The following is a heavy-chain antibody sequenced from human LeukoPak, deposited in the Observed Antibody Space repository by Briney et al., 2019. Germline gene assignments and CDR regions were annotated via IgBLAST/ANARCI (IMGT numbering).Heavy chain of an antibody. J-gene: IGHJ6*03. CDR2: IYYSGST. CDR3: ARRTIFGPFPNYYYYMDV. CDR1: GGSISSYY. D-gene: IGHD3-3*01. V-gene: IGHV4-59*12. Sequence: SETLSLTCTVSGGSISSYYWSWIRQPPGKGLEWIGYIYYSGSTNYNPSLKSRVTISVDTSKNQFSLKLSSVTAADTAVYYCARRTIFGPFPNYYYYMDVWGKGTAVTVSS.